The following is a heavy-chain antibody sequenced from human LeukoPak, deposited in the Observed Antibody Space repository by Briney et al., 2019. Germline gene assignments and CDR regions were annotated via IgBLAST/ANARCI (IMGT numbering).Heavy chain of an antibody. V-gene: IGHV3-23*01. D-gene: IGHD3-22*01. J-gene: IGHJ4*02. CDR3: AKDDRRDYYDSSGYYYTYYFDY. CDR2: ISGSSGST. Sequence: GGSLRLSCAASGFTFSSYAMSWVRQAPGKGLEWVSAISGSSGSTYYADSVKGRFTISRDNSKNTLYLQMNSLRAEDTAVYYCAKDDRRDYYDSSGYYYTYYFDYWGQGTLVTVSS. CDR1: GFTFSSYA.